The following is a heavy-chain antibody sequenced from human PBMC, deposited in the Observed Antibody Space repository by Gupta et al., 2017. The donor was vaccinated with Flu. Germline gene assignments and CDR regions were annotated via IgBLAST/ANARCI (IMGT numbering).Heavy chain of an antibody. J-gene: IGHJ4*02. D-gene: IGHD3-3*01. Sequence: EWVANIKQDGSEKYYVDSVKGRFTISRDNAKNSLYLQMNSLRAEDTAVYYCARDRGSRITIFGVGPRGCYFDYWGQGTLVTVSS. CDR3: ARDRGSRITIFGVGPRGCYFDY. V-gene: IGHV3-7*01. CDR2: IKQDGSEK.